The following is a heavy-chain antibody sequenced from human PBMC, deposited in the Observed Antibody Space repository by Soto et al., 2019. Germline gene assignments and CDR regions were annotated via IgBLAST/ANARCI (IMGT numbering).Heavy chain of an antibody. V-gene: IGHV4-34*01. J-gene: IGHJ6*02. CDR1: GGSFSTYY. D-gene: IGHD3-10*01. CDR2: INHSGST. Sequence: SETLSLTCAVYGGSFSTYYWSWIRQPPGKGLEWIGEINHSGSTNYNPSLKSRVTISVDTSKNQFSLKLSSVTAADTAVYYCARGPSGLWFGAPGGMDVWGQGTTVTVSS. CDR3: ARGPSGLWFGAPGGMDV.